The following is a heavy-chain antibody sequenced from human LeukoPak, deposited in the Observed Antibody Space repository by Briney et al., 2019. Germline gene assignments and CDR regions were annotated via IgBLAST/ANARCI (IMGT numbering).Heavy chain of an antibody. J-gene: IGHJ5*02. D-gene: IGHD3-22*01. CDR1: GGSFSGYY. CDR2: INHSGST. Sequence: SETLSLTCAVYGGSFSGYYWSWIRQPPGKGLEWIGEINHSGSTNYNPSLKSRVTISVDTSKNQFSLKLSSVTAADTAVYYCARQSSGYYDHWGQGTLVTVSS. V-gene: IGHV4-34*01. CDR3: ARQSSGYYDH.